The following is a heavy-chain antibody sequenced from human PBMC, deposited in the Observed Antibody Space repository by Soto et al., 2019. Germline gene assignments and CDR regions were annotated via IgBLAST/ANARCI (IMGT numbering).Heavy chain of an antibody. D-gene: IGHD4-17*01. V-gene: IGHV5-51*01. CDR2: IYPGDSDT. J-gene: IGHJ3*02. Sequence: GESLKISCKGSGYSFTSYWIGXXRQXXGKGLEWMGIIYPGDSDTRYSPSFQGQVTISADKSISTAYLQWSSLKASDTAMYYCARHGEKNGDYFFDIWGQGTMDTVSS. CDR1: GYSFTSYW. CDR3: ARHGEKNGDYFFDI.